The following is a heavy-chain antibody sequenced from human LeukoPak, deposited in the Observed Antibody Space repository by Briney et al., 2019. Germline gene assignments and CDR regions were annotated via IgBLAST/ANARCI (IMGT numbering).Heavy chain of an antibody. J-gene: IGHJ2*01. CDR2: INHSGST. V-gene: IGHV4-34*01. CDR1: GGSFSGYY. CDR3: AREGSYGVEWYFDL. Sequence: SEALSLTCAVYGGSFSGYYWSWIRQPPGKGLEWIGEINHSGSTNYNPSLKSRVTISVDRSKNQFSLKLSSVTAADTAVYYCAREGSYGVEWYFDLWGRGTLVTVSS. D-gene: IGHD1-26*01.